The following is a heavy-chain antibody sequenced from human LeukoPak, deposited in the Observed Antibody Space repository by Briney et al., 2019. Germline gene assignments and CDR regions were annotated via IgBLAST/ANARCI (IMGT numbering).Heavy chain of an antibody. CDR2: IYYSGST. CDR1: GGSISRYY. D-gene: IGHD2/OR15-2a*01. V-gene: IGHV4-59*01. Sequence: SETLSLTCTVSGGSISRYYGSWIRQPPGKGLEWIGYIYYSGSTNYNPSLKSRVTISVDTSKNQFSLKLSSVTAADTAVYYCARGQYPEVFDYWGQGTLVTVSS. J-gene: IGHJ4*02. CDR3: ARGQYPEVFDY.